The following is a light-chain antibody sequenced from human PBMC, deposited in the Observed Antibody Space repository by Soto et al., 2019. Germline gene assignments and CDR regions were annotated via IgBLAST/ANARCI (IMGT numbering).Light chain of an antibody. J-gene: IGLJ1*01. CDR3: SSYSSGRYV. CDR1: NSDIGTYNY. CDR2: EVN. V-gene: IGLV2-14*01. Sequence: QSALTQPASASGSPGQSITIPCTGTNSDIGTYNYVSWYQQHPGKAPKLIIYEVNSRPSGIPSRFSGSKSGNTASLTISGLQAEDEADYYCSSYSSGRYVFGTGTKLTVL.